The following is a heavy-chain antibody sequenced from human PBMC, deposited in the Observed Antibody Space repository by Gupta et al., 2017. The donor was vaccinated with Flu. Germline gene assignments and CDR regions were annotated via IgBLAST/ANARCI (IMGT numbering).Heavy chain of an antibody. V-gene: IGHV5-51*03. D-gene: IGHD6-19*01. CDR3: ARLNRVAVAGTSSGINAFDI. CDR1: GYSFTSYW. J-gene: IGHJ3*02. Sequence: EVQLVQSGAEVKKPGESLKISCKGSGYSFTSYWIGWVRQMPGKGLEWMGIIYPGDSDTRYSPSFQGQVTISADKSISTAYLQWSSLKASDTAMYYCARLNRVAVAGTSSGINAFDIWGQGTMVTVSS. CDR2: IYPGDSDT.